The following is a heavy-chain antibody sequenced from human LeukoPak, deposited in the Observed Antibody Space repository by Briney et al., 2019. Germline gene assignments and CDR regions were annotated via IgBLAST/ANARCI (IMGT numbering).Heavy chain of an antibody. D-gene: IGHD7-27*01. CDR2: THHSGAT. CDR1: GYSISSGYF. CDR3: TREVWGSTFPDY. Sequence: SETLSLTCSVSGYSISSGYFWAWIRRPPGKGPEWIATTHHSGATYYNPSLKSRVTLSVDTSKNQVSLKMTSVTAADTAVYYCTREVWGSTFPDYWGQGTLVTVSS. V-gene: IGHV4-38-2*02. J-gene: IGHJ4*02.